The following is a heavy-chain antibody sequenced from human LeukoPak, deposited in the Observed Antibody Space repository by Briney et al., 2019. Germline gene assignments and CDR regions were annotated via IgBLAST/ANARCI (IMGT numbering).Heavy chain of an antibody. D-gene: IGHD4-23*01. J-gene: IGHJ4*02. V-gene: IGHV1-46*01. CDR3: ARGQIAPTVVTLLDY. CDR1: GYTFTSYY. CDR2: INPSGGST. Sequence: ASVKVSCKASGYTFTSYYMHWVRQAPGQGLEWMGIINPSGGSTSYAQKFQGRVTMTRDTSTSTVYMELSSLRSEDTAVYYCARGQIAPTVVTLLDYWAREPWSPSPQ.